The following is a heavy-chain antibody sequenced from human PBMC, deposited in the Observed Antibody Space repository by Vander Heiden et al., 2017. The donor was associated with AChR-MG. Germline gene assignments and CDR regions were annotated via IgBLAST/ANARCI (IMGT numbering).Heavy chain of an antibody. CDR2: SFHSVST. CDR1: GGPISSGNW. J-gene: IGHJ3*02. V-gene: IGHV4-4*02. D-gene: IGHD2-21*01. CDR3: TRAPQPGLFIYDAVDI. Sequence: QVQLQESGPGLEKPSGTLSLTCAVSGGPISSGNWRRWVRQSPGKGLEWNGESFHSVSTNYNPSLKSRVTISMDKSKNQFSLKLNSVTAADTAVYYCTRAPQPGLFIYDAVDIWGQGTMVTVSS.